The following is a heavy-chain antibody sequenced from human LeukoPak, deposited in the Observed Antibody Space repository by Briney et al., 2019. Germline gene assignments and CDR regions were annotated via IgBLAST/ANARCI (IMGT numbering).Heavy chain of an antibody. CDR3: ARESGSAEDYFYYYYMDV. J-gene: IGHJ6*03. D-gene: IGHD2-2*01. V-gene: IGHV1-2*02. Sequence: ASVKVSCKASGYTFSGFYIHWVRQAPGQGLEWMGWINPNSGGTNYAQKFQGRVTMTRDTSISTAYMELSKLRSDDTAVYYCARESGSAEDYFYYYYMDVWGKGTTVTVSS. CDR1: GYTFSGFY. CDR2: INPNSGGT.